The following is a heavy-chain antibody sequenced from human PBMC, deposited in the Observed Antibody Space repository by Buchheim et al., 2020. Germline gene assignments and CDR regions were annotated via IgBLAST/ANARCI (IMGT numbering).Heavy chain of an antibody. Sequence: EVQLVESGGGLVQPGGSLRLSCAASGFTFSSYWMSWVRQAPGKGLEWVANIKQDGSEKYYVDSVKGRFTISRDNSKNTLFLQMNSLRAEDTAIYYCAKSRQVIYYYYGMDVWGQGTT. V-gene: IGHV3-7*03. CDR2: IKQDGSEK. CDR1: GFTFSSYW. CDR3: AKSRQVIYYYYGMDV. J-gene: IGHJ6*02.